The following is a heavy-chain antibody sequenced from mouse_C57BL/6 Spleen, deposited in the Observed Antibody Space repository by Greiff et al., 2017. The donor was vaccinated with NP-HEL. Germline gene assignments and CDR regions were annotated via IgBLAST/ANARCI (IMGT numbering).Heavy chain of an antibody. CDR2: IRSKSNNYAT. CDR3: GRHPTVVAPYAMDY. D-gene: IGHD1-1*01. Sequence: EVKLMESGGGLVQPKGSLKLSCAASGFSFNTYAMNWVRQAPGKGLEWVARIRSKSNNYATYYADSVKDRFTISRDDSESMLYLQMNNLKTEDTAMYYCGRHPTVVAPYAMDYWGQGTSVTVSS. V-gene: IGHV10-1*01. J-gene: IGHJ4*01. CDR1: GFSFNTYA.